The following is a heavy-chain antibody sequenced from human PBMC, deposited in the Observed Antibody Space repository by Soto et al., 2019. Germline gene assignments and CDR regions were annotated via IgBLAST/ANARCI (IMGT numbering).Heavy chain of an antibody. CDR1: GYTFTSYD. D-gene: IGHD2-8*01. CDR2: MNPNSGNT. CDR3: ARGSLLGYCTNGVCYRIDY. Sequence: GASAEVSCKASGYTFTSYDINWVRQETGQGLEWMGWMNPNSGNTGYAQKFQGRVTMTRNTSISTAYMELSRLRSDDTAVYYCARGSLLGYCTNGVCYRIDYWGQGTLVTVSS. V-gene: IGHV1-8*01. J-gene: IGHJ4*02.